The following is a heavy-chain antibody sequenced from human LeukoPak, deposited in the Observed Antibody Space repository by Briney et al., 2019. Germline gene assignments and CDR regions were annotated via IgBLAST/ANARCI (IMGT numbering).Heavy chain of an antibody. D-gene: IGHD3-10*02. CDR1: GFTFDDYG. Sequence: GGSLRLSCAASGFTFDDYGMSWVRQVPGKGLEWVSGINWNGGSTGNADSVKGRFTISRDNAKNSLYLQMNSLRGEDTALYYCAELGITMIGGVWGKGTTVTISS. CDR3: AELGITMIGGV. V-gene: IGHV3-20*04. CDR2: INWNGGST. J-gene: IGHJ6*04.